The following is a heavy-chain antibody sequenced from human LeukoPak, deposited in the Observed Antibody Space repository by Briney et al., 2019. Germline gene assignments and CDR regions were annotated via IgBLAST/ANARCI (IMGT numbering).Heavy chain of an antibody. CDR2: ISGSGGST. Sequence: ETLFLTCTVSGYFISSGYYWGWIRQSPGKGLEWVSVISGSGGSTYYADSVKGRFTISRDNSQNTLYLQMNSLRDEDTAVYYCAKYKGAALYYHYGLDVWGPGTTVIVSS. V-gene: IGHV3-23*01. J-gene: IGHJ6*02. CDR1: GYFISSGYY. CDR3: AKYKGAALYYHYGLDV. D-gene: IGHD1-14*01.